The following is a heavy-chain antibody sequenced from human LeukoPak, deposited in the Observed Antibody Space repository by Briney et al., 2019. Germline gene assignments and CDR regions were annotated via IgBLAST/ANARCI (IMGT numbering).Heavy chain of an antibody. CDR1: GFIFSSYD. Sequence: GSLRLSCVGFGFIFSSYDMGWVRQAPGKGLEWVSSISRAGDRTYYADSVKGRFTISRDNSKNTLYLQMNSLRAEDTAVYYCAKAYGDYASMDYWGQGTLVTVSS. CDR3: AKAYGDYASMDY. CDR2: ISRAGDRT. J-gene: IGHJ4*02. V-gene: IGHV3-23*01. D-gene: IGHD4-17*01.